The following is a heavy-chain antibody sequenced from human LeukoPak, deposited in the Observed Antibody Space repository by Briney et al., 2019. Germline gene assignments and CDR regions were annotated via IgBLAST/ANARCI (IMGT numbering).Heavy chain of an antibody. J-gene: IGHJ4*02. CDR2: IYSSGST. Sequence: KPSETLSLPCTVSGGSISSYYWSWIRQPARKGLELIGPIYSSGSTNYNASLKSRITVSVDTSKNQFSLKLSSVTAADTAVYYCARVSRFCSGDSCYSYFDYWGQGTLVTVSS. CDR1: GGSISSYY. V-gene: IGHV4-4*07. CDR3: ARVSRFCSGDSCYSYFDY. D-gene: IGHD2-15*01.